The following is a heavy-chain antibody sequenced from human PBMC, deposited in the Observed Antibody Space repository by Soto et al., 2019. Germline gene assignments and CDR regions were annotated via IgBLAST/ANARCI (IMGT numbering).Heavy chain of an antibody. CDR3: TTASSIAACLRPQNDY. Sequence: EVPLFESGGGLVKPGGALRLSCAASGFTFSNAWLSWVRQAPGKGLEWVGRIKSKTDGGTTDYAAPVKGRFTISRDDSKNTLYLQMNSLKTEDTAVYYCTTASSIAACLRPQNDYWGQGTLVIVSS. CDR1: GFTFSNAW. CDR2: IKSKTDGGTT. D-gene: IGHD6-6*01. V-gene: IGHV3-15*01. J-gene: IGHJ4*02.